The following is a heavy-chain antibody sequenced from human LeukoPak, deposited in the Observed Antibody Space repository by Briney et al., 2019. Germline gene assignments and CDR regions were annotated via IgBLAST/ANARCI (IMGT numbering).Heavy chain of an antibody. V-gene: IGHV4-59*08. CDR3: ASEFSSTTWAFDV. Sequence: SETLSLTCTVSGGSISSYYWSWIRQPPGKGLEWIGYIYYSGSTNYNPSLKSRVTISVDTSKNQFSLKLSSVTAADPAVYYCASEFSSTTWAFDVWGQGTMVTVSS. J-gene: IGHJ3*01. CDR1: GGSISSYY. CDR2: IYYSGST. D-gene: IGHD6-6*01.